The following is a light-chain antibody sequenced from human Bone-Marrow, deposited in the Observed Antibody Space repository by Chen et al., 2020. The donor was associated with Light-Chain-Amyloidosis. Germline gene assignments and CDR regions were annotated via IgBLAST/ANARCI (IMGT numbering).Light chain of an antibody. CDR3: CSYAGSQIFV. CDR1: NTDVGNYNL. CDR2: EDN. Sequence: QSVLTQPASVSGSPGQSITISCTGTNTDVGNYNLVSWYQRHPGKAPKLIIFEDNKRPSGVPSRFSGSRSGYTASLTISGLQAEDESDYYCCSYAGSQIFVFGTGSRVTVL. V-gene: IGLV2-23*01. J-gene: IGLJ1*01.